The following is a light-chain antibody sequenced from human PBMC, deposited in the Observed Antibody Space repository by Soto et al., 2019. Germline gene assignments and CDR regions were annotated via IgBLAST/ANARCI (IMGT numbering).Light chain of an antibody. CDR3: QQYGSSLRT. V-gene: IGKV3-20*01. CDR1: QSVSSSY. CDR2: GAS. J-gene: IGKJ1*01. Sequence: EIVLTQSPGTLSLSPGGRVTLSCRASQSVSSSYLAWYQQKPGQAPRLLIYGASSRATGIPDRFSGSGSGTDFTLTISRLEPEDFAVYYCQQYGSSLRTFGQGTKVDIK.